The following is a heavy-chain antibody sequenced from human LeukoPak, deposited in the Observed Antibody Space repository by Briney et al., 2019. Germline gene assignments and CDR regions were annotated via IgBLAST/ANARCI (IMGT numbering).Heavy chain of an antibody. V-gene: IGHV4-59*01. CDR2: IYYRGST. J-gene: IGHJ3*02. Sequence: SVTLSLTCTVSGGSISSYYWSWLRQPPGGGLEWIGYIYYRGSTNYNPSLKSRVTISVDTYKTQFSLKLSSVTAADTAVYYCARDRYYDSSGWGNDAFDIWGQGTMVTVSS. CDR1: GGSISSYY. CDR3: ARDRYYDSSGWGNDAFDI. D-gene: IGHD3-22*01.